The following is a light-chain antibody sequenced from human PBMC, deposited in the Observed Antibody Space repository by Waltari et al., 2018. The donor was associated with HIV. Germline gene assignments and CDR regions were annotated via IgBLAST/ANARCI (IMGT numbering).Light chain of an antibody. V-gene: IGKV1-16*01. CDR3: QQYNSSEGT. Sequence: DIQMTQSPASLSASVGDRVTITCRASQSVSNNLNWYQQKPGKAPNLLIYDASSLQSGVPSRFSGSGSGTDFTLTIVSLQPDDFATYCCQQYNSSEGTFGQGTRVDVK. J-gene: IGKJ1*01. CDR2: DAS. CDR1: QSVSNN.